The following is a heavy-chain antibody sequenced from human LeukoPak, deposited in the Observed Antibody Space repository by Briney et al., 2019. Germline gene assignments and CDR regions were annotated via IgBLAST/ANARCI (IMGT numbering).Heavy chain of an antibody. V-gene: IGHV3-7*01. J-gene: IGHJ4*02. D-gene: IGHD3-22*01. Sequence: GGSLRLSCVASGFTFSSYWMNWVRQAPGKGLEWVANINQDGSEKHFADSVKGRFTMSRDNAYNSLFLEMNSLRAEDTAVYYCARGWHYSASGGSGDSWGQGTLVTVSS. CDR3: ARGWHYSASGGSGDS. CDR2: INQDGSEK. CDR1: GFTFSSYW.